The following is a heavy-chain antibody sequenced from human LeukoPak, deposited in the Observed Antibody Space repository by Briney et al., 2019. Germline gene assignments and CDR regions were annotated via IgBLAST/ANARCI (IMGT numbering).Heavy chain of an antibody. D-gene: IGHD3-22*01. CDR3: ARRLGSGYFVFDY. V-gene: IGHV4-39*07. CDR1: GGSISSSSYY. J-gene: IGHJ4*02. CDR2: IYYSGST. Sequence: SETLSLTCTVSGGSISSSSYYWGCIRQPPGKGLERIGSIYYSGSTYYNPSLKSRVTISVDTSKNQFSLKLSSVTAADTAVYYCARRLGSGYFVFDYWGQGTLVTVSS.